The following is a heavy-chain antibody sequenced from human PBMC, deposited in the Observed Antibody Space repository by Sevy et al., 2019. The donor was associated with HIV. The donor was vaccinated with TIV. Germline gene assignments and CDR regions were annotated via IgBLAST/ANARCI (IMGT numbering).Heavy chain of an antibody. CDR2: IYRGGGT. D-gene: IGHD2-15*01. CDR3: ARGSGVGGMDV. Sequence: GGSLRLSCAASGFTVSSNYMSWVRQAPWKGLEWLSVIYRGGGTYYVDAVKGRFTISRDNSKNTLYLQMNSLRAEDTAVYYCARGSGVGGMDVWGQGATVTVSS. V-gene: IGHV3-53*01. J-gene: IGHJ6*02. CDR1: GFTVSSNY.